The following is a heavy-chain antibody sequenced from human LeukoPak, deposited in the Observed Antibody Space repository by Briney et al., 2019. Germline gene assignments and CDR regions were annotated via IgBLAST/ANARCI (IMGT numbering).Heavy chain of an antibody. J-gene: IGHJ4*02. CDR2: INPNSGGT. CDR1: GYTFTGYY. Sequence: ASVKVSCKASGYTFTGYYMHWVRQAPGQGLEWMGWINPNSGGTNYAQKFQGRVTMTRDTSISTAYMELSRLRSDDTAVYYCARSRLLWFGELSYYFDYWGQGTLVTVSS. CDR3: ARSRLLWFGELSYYFDY. V-gene: IGHV1-2*02. D-gene: IGHD3-10*01.